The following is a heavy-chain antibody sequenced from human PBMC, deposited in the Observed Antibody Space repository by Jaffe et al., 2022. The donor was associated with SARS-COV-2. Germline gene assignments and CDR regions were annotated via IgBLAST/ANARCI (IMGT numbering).Heavy chain of an antibody. D-gene: IGHD2-2*01. CDR1: GGSISGNSFY. V-gene: IGHV4-39*01. J-gene: IGHJ6*02. Sequence: QLQLQESGPGLVKSSETLSLTCIVSGGSISGNSFYWDWIRQSPGKGLEWIGSIYYIGGTTYYNPSLKSRVTMSVDTSKDYVSLKLTSVTAADTAVYYCARHRTPDVHCDSSNNCYRMFSGVDVWGQGTTVTVSS. CDR3: ARHRTPDVHCDSSNNCYRMFSGVDV. CDR2: IYYIGGTT.